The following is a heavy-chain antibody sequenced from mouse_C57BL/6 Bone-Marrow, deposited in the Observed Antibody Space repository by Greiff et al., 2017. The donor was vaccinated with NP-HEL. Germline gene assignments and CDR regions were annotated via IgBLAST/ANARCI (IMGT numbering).Heavy chain of an antibody. Sequence: QVQLQQPGAELVRPGTSVKLSCKASGYTFTSYWMHWVKQRPGQGLEWIGVIDPSDSYTNYNQKFKGKATLTVDTSSSTAYMQLSSLTSEDSAVYYCARGGGDYAWFAYWGQGTLVTVSA. CDR3: ARGGGDYAWFAY. J-gene: IGHJ3*01. D-gene: IGHD2-4*01. CDR2: IDPSDSYT. CDR1: GYTFTSYW. V-gene: IGHV1-59*01.